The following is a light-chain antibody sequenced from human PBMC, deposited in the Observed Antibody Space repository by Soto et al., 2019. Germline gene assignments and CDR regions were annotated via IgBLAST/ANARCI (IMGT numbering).Light chain of an antibody. CDR1: SSDVGGYNH. J-gene: IGLJ1*01. CDR2: DVS. V-gene: IGLV2-11*01. Sequence: QSVLTQPRSVSGSPGQSVTISCTGTSSDVGGYNHVSWYQHHPNKAPKFMLYDVSKRPSGVPDRFSGSKFGNPASLTISGLQAEDEADNFCCSFAGDYPFLFRPGTKPTVL. CDR3: CSFAGDYPFL.